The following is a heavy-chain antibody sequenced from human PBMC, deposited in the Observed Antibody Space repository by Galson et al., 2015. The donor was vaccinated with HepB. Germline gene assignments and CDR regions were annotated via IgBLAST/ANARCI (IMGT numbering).Heavy chain of an antibody. Sequence: SLRLSCAASGFTFSSYWMHWVRQAPGKGLVWVSRINSDGSSTSYADSVKGRFTISRDNAKNTLYLQMNSLRAEDTAVYYCARGGYGSGSYGGDAFDIWGQGTMVTVSS. CDR1: GFTFSSYW. CDR3: ARGGYGSGSYGGDAFDI. D-gene: IGHD3-10*01. J-gene: IGHJ3*02. CDR2: INSDGSST. V-gene: IGHV3-74*01.